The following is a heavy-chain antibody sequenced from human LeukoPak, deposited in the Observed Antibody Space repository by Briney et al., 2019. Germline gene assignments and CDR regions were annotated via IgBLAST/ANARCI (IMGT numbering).Heavy chain of an antibody. D-gene: IGHD2-15*01. CDR1: GGSISSGGYY. J-gene: IGHJ5*02. Sequence: SETLSLTCTVSGGSISSGGYYWSWIRQHPGKGLEWIGYIYYSGSTYYNPSLKSRVTISVDTSKNQFSLKLSSVTAADTAVYYCARQVVVVVAATISSWFDPWGQGTQVTVSS. CDR3: ARQVVVVVAATISSWFDP. V-gene: IGHV4-31*03. CDR2: IYYSGST.